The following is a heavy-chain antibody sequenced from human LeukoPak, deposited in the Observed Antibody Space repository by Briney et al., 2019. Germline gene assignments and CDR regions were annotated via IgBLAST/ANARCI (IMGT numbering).Heavy chain of an antibody. V-gene: IGHV1-3*03. Sequence: RVASVKVSCKASGYSFTRNAIHWVRQAPGQRLEWMGWIDSDKGNTKYSQEFQGRVTFTRDTSASTVYMELSSLRSEDMAIYYCARGYSNGRYHDYWGQGTPVIVSS. CDR1: GYSFTRNA. J-gene: IGHJ4*02. CDR2: IDSDKGNT. CDR3: ARGYSNGRYHDY. D-gene: IGHD6-19*01.